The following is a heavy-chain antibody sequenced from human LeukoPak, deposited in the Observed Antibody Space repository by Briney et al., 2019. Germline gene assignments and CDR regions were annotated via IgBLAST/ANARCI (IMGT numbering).Heavy chain of an antibody. CDR2: ISAYSGNT. CDR3: ARDGIGYCSSTSCLNWFDP. CDR1: GYTFTIYG. V-gene: IGHV1-18*04. D-gene: IGHD2-2*01. J-gene: IGHJ5*02. Sequence: ASVTVSYRPSGYTFTIYGISWVRQAPGQGPEWMGWISAYSGNTNYAQKLQGRVTMTTDTSTSTAYMELRSLRSDDTAVYYCARDGIGYCSSTSCLNWFDPWGQGTLVTVSS.